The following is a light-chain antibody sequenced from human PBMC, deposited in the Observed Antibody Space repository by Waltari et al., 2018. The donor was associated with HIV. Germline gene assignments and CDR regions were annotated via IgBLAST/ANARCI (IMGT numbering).Light chain of an antibody. Sequence: EIVLTQSPATLSLSPGENASFTCWASQSLSTSLAWYQQKPGQSPSLLIYDATNRATGIPARFSGAGSGTDFTLTITGLEAEDFAVYYCQQRSNSITFGQGTRLEIK. CDR2: DAT. J-gene: IGKJ5*01. CDR1: QSLSTS. CDR3: QQRSNSIT. V-gene: IGKV3-11*01.